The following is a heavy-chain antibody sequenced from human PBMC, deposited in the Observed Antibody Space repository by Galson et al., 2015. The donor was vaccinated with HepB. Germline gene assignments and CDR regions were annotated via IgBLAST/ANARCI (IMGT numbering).Heavy chain of an antibody. D-gene: IGHD6-13*01. J-gene: IGHJ6*02. CDR1: GYTFTGYY. Sequence: SVKVSCKASGYTFTGYYMHWVRQAPGQGLEWMGWINPNSGGTNYAQKFQGWVTMTRDTSISTAYMELSRLRSDDTAVYYCARDLAAAGTFYYGMDIWGQGTTVTVSS. V-gene: IGHV1-2*04. CDR2: INPNSGGT. CDR3: ARDLAAAGTFYYGMDI.